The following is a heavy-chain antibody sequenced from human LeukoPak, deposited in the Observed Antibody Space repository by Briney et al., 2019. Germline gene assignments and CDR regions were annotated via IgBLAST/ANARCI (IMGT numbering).Heavy chain of an antibody. J-gene: IGHJ6*03. Sequence: HWASVKVSCKASGYTFTSYGISWVRQAPGQGLEWMGWISAYNGNTNYAQKLQGRVTMTTDTSTSTAYMELRSLRSDDTAVYYCARDMSPAPTNYYYYYMDVWGKGTTVTVSS. D-gene: IGHD2-2*01. CDR1: GYTFTSYG. CDR2: ISAYNGNT. CDR3: ARDMSPAPTNYYYYYMDV. V-gene: IGHV1-18*01.